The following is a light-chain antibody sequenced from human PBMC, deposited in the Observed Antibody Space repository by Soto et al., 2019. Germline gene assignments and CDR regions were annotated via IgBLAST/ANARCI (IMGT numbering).Light chain of an antibody. CDR2: GNN. J-gene: IGLJ2*01. V-gene: IGLV1-40*01. CDR3: QSYDSSLSVVV. Sequence: QSVLTQPPSVSGAPGQRVTISCTGSTSNIGAGYDVHWYQQLPGTAPKLLIYGNNNRPSGVPDRFSGSKSGTSASLAITGLQAEDEAEYYCQSYDSSLSVVVFGGGTQLTVL. CDR1: TSNIGAGYD.